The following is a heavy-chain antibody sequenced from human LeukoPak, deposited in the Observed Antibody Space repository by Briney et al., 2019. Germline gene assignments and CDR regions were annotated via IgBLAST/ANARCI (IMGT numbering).Heavy chain of an antibody. CDR2: IKEDGSEK. Sequence: PGGSLRLSCAASGFTFSRYWMSWVRQAPGKGLEWVANIKEDGSEKYYVDSVKGRFTISRDNAKNSLFLQMNSLRAEDTAVYYCASAIVLRPRSLDYWGQGTLVTVSS. CDR3: ASAIVLRPRSLDY. D-gene: IGHD2/OR15-2a*01. V-gene: IGHV3-7*05. CDR1: GFTFSRYW. J-gene: IGHJ4*02.